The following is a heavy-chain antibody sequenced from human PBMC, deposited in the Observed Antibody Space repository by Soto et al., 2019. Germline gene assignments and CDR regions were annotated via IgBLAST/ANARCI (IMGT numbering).Heavy chain of an antibody. V-gene: IGHV3-23*01. Sequence: EVQLLESGGGLVQPGRSLRLSCAASGFTCGSYAMTWVRQTPRKGLEWVSAISESGYNTYYADSVKGRFTISRDNCKNALFLQMNSLRPEDPAVYYCTTHCSGRTGGSWGPGTLVTVSS. D-gene: IGHD2-15*01. J-gene: IGHJ5*02. CDR2: ISESGYNT. CDR3: TTHCSGRTGGS. CDR1: GFTCGSYA.